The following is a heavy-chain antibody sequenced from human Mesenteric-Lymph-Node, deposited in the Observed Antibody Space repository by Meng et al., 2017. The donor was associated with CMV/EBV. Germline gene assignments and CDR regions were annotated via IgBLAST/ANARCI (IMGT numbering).Heavy chain of an antibody. Sequence: CTVSGGSISSGGYYWSWIRQHPGKGLEWIGYIYYSGSTYYNPSLKNRVIISIDTSKNQISLKLSSVTAADTAIYYCARSNQDAFEIWGQGTMVTVSS. CDR3: ARSNQDAFEI. CDR1: GGSISSGGYY. V-gene: IGHV4-31*03. CDR2: IYYSGST. J-gene: IGHJ3*02. D-gene: IGHD1-14*01.